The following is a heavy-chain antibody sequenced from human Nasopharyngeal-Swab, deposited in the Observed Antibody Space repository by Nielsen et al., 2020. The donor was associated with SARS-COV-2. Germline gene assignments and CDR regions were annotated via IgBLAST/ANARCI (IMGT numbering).Heavy chain of an antibody. CDR2: IYRGGST. CDR3: ARDGSYGSGYFDY. D-gene: IGHD6-19*01. Sequence: VRQAPGKGLEWVSVIYRGGSTYYADSVKGRFTISRDNSKKTLYLQMNSLRAEDTAVYYCARDGSYGSGYFDYWGQGTLVTVSS. V-gene: IGHV3-53*01. J-gene: IGHJ4*02.